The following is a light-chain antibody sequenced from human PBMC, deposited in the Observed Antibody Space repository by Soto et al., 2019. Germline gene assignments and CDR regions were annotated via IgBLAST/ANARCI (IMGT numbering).Light chain of an antibody. J-gene: IGLJ3*02. V-gene: IGLV3-9*01. CDR2: RDS. CDR1: NIGRKS. CDR3: QVWDSSTARV. Sequence: SYELTQSPSVSVAPGKTASITCGGKNIGRKSVHWYQQKPGQAPVLVIYRDSNRPSGIPERFSGSNSGNTATLTISRAQAGDEADYYCQVWDSSTARVFGGGTKLTVL.